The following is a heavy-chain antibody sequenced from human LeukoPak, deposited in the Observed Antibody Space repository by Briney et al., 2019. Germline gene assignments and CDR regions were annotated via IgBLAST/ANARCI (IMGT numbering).Heavy chain of an antibody. CDR1: GYSFTSSW. CDR3: AKADSWEFDY. Sequence: GESLKSSCKGSGYSFTSSWSGWVRQMPGKGLEWMGIIYPGDSDTRYSPSFQGQVTISADKSISTAYLQWSSLKASDTAMYYCAKADSWEFDYWGQGTLVTVSS. V-gene: IGHV5-51*01. D-gene: IGHD6-13*01. CDR2: IYPGDSDT. J-gene: IGHJ4*02.